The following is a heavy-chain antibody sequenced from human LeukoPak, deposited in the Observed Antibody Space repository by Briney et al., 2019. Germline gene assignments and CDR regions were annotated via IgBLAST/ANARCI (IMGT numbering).Heavy chain of an antibody. V-gene: IGHV1-18*01. Sequence: ASVMVSCKASGYTFTSYGISWVRQAPGQGLEWMGWIRVYNGDTNYAQKLQGRVTMTTDTSTSTAYMELRSLRSDDTAVYYCARGSYDFWSGYPSAFDYWGQGTLVTVSS. J-gene: IGHJ4*02. CDR2: IRVYNGDT. CDR3: ARGSYDFWSGYPSAFDY. CDR1: GYTFTSYG. D-gene: IGHD3-3*01.